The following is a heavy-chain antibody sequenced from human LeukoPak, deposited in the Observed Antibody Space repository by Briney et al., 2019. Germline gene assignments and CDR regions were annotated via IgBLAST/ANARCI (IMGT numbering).Heavy chain of an antibody. CDR1: GFTFSDYY. D-gene: IGHD3-22*01. CDR2: ISSSGSTI. V-gene: IGHV3-11*01. Sequence: GGSLRLSCAASGFTFSDYYMSWIRQAPGKGLEWVSYISSSGSTIYYADPVKGRFTISRDNAKNSLYLQMNSLRAEDTAVYYCASSLNYYDSSGYYHDYWGQGTLVTVSS. CDR3: ASSLNYYDSSGYYHDY. J-gene: IGHJ4*02.